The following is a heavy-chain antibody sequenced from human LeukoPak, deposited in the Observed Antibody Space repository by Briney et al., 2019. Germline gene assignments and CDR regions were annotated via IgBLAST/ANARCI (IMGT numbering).Heavy chain of an antibody. J-gene: IGHJ4*02. D-gene: IGHD2-2*02. V-gene: IGHV3-30*18. CDR2: ISYDGSNK. Sequence: GGSLRLSCAASGFTFSSYGMHWVRQAPGTGLEWVAVISYDGSNKYYADSVKGRFTISRDNSKNTLYLQMNSLRAADTAVYYCAKDRGFRCSSTSCYTGPLDYWGQGTLVTVSS. CDR1: GFTFSSYG. CDR3: AKDRGFRCSSTSCYTGPLDY.